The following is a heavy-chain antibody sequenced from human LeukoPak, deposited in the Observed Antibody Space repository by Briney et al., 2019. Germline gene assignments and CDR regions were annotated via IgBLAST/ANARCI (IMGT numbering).Heavy chain of an antibody. CDR2: VYYSGGT. D-gene: IGHD3-10*02. V-gene: IGHV4-59*01. J-gene: IGHJ5*02. Sequence: SETLSLTCAVSGDSFNSYYWTWIRQPPEKGLEWIGYVYYSGGTNYNPSLQSRVAMSVDTSKNHFSPRLSSVTAADTAVYYCARFIPSSGIDPWGQGTLVTVSS. CDR1: GDSFNSYY. CDR3: ARFIPSSGIDP.